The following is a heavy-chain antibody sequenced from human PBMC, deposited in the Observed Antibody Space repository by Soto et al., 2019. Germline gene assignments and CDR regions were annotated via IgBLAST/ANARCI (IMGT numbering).Heavy chain of an antibody. CDR1: GFTFSSYD. CDR3: AKEISYYYDSSGYSNDAFDI. V-gene: IGHV3-23*01. J-gene: IGHJ3*02. Sequence: EVQLLESGGGLVQPGGSLRLSCAASGFTFSSYDMSWVRQAPGKGLEWVSGVSGSGGSTYYADSVKGRFTISRDNSENTLYLQMNSLRAEDTAVYYCAKEISYYYDSSGYSNDAFDIWGQGTMVTVSS. D-gene: IGHD3-22*01. CDR2: VSGSGGST.